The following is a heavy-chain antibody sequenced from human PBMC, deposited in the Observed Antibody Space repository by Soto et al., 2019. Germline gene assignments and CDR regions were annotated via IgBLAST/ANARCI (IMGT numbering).Heavy chain of an antibody. V-gene: IGHV1-18*04. CDR2: ISAYNGNT. J-gene: IGHJ6*02. CDR1: GYTFTSYG. D-gene: IGHD2-15*01. CDR3: ARLGYCSGGSCYTYYYYYYGMDV. Sequence: KASGYTFTSYGISWVRQAPGQGLEWMGWISAYNGNTNYAQKLQGRVTMTTDTSTSTAYMELRSLRSDDTAVYYCARLGYCSGGSCYTYYYYYYGMDVWGQGTTVTVSS.